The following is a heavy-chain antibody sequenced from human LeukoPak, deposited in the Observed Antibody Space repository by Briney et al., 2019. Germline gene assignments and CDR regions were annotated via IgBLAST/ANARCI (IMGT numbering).Heavy chain of an antibody. CDR1: GFTFSSYA. CDR3: ARDRRGTLVQMATIRSYYGMDV. D-gene: IGHD5-24*01. J-gene: IGHJ6*02. Sequence: PGGSLRLSCAASGFTFSSYAMHWVRQAPGKGLEWVAVISYDGSNKYYADSVKGRFTISRDNSKNTLYLQMNSLRAEDTAVYYCARDRRGTLVQMATIRSYYGMDVWGQGTTVTVSS. CDR2: ISYDGSNK. V-gene: IGHV3-30-3*01.